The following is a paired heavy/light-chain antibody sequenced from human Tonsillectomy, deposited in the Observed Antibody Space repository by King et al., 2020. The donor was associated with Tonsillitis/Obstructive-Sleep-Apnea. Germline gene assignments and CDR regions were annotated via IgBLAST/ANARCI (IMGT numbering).Light chain of an antibody. J-gene: IGLJ3*02. CDR2: DNN. CDR3: AAWDDSLNGWV. Sequence: QSVLTQPPSVSEAPRQRVTFSCSGSSSNIGNNAVHWYQQLPGKAPKVLIYDNNLLSSGVSDRFSGSKSGTSASLAISGLHSEDEADYYCAAWDDSLNGWVFGGGTKLTVL. CDR1: SSNIGNNA. V-gene: IGLV1-36*01.
Heavy chain of an antibody. CDR1: GFTFSSYA. D-gene: IGHD3-10*01. CDR2: ISSNGGST. CDR3: VKGTSGEVYYYHMDV. Sequence: EVQLVESGGGLVQPGGSLRLSCSASGFTFSSYAMHWVRQAPGKGLEYVSGISSNGGSTSYADSVKGTFTISRDNSKNTLYLQVSSLRTEDAALYYCVKGTSGEVYYYHMDVWGKGTTVTVSS. V-gene: IGHV3-64D*06. J-gene: IGHJ6*03.